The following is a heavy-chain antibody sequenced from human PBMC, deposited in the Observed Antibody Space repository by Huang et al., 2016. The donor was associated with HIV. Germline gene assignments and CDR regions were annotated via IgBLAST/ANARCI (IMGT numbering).Heavy chain of an antibody. V-gene: IGHV1-18*01. CDR3: ARDPYYSNRWKRNDASFL. CDR1: GYDFGSYG. Sequence: QVQLVQSGGEVMQPGASVRVSCKASGYDFGSYGMSWVRQAPGQGLEWLGWIGSDSRYTRSAQKCQGRVTMTTDTSTTTTYMELRSLRSDDTAMYYCARDPYYSNRWKRNDASFLWGQGTMITVSS. D-gene: IGHD4-4*01. J-gene: IGHJ3*01. CDR2: IGSDSRYT.